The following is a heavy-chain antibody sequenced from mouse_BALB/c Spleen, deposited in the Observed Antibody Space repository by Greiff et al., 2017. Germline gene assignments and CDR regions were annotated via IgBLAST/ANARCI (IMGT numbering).Heavy chain of an antibody. CDR3: NPYGLYAMDY. J-gene: IGHJ4*01. D-gene: IGHD2-10*02. Sequence: EVKLVESGAELVRSGASVKLSCTASGFTITDYYMHWVKQRPEQGLEWIGWIDPENGDTEYAPKFQGKATMTADTSSNTAYLQLSSLTSEDTAVYYCNPYGLYAMDYWGQGTSVTVSS. CDR1: GFTITDYY. V-gene: IGHV14-4*02. CDR2: IDPENGDT.